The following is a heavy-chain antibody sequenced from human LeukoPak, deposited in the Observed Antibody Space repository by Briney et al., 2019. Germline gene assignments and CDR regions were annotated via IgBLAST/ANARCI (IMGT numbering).Heavy chain of an antibody. J-gene: IGHJ4*02. Sequence: ASVNVSRNASGYTFTSNGISWVRQAPGQGLGWMGGISTNNGDTKYGKKFQGRVIMTTDTSTSTAYMEVRSLRSDDTAVYYCARDDDYNPLVHWGQGTLVTASS. V-gene: IGHV1-18*01. CDR3: ARDDDYNPLVH. CDR2: ISTNNGDT. D-gene: IGHD4/OR15-4a*01. CDR1: GYTFTSNG.